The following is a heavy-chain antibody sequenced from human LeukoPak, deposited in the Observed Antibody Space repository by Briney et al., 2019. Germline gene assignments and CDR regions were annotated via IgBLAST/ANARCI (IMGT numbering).Heavy chain of an antibody. CDR2: ISSSSSYI. V-gene: IGHV3-21*01. CDR1: GFTFSSYT. J-gene: IGHJ2*01. CDR3: ARDHPAKDWCFDL. Sequence: GGSLRLSCAASGFTFSSYTMNWVRQAPGRGLEWVSAISSSSSYIYYADSVKGRLTISRDNAKNSLYLQMNSLRAEDTAVYYCARDHPAKDWCFDLWGRGTLVTVSS. D-gene: IGHD2-15*01.